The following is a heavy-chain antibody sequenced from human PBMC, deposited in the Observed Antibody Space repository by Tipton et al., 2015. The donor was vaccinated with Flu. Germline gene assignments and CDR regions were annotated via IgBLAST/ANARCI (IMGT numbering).Heavy chain of an antibody. J-gene: IGHJ6*02. Sequence: SLRLSCAASGFTFSSYAMSWVRQAPGKGLEWVSAISGSGGSTYYADSVKGRFTISRDNSKNTLYLQMNSLRAEDTAVYYCAKDRGAVAGTFYYYYYGMDVWGQGTTVTVSS. D-gene: IGHD6-19*01. CDR3: AKDRGAVAGTFYYYYYGMDV. CDR1: GFTFSSYA. V-gene: IGHV3-23*01. CDR2: ISGSGGST.